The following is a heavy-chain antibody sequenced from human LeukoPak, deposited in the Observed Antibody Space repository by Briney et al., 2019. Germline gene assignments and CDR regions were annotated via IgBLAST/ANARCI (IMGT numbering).Heavy chain of an antibody. Sequence: PGRSLRLSCAASGFTFSNYAMHWVRQAPGKGLEWVAVISYDGSNKNYGDSVKGRFTISRDDAKNSLFLQMNSLRAEDTATYYCTRGEFGDYYYFYMDVWGKGTTVTVSS. J-gene: IGHJ6*03. CDR2: ISYDGSNK. V-gene: IGHV3-30*04. D-gene: IGHD2/OR15-2a*01. CDR1: GFTFSNYA. CDR3: TRGEFGDYYYFYMDV.